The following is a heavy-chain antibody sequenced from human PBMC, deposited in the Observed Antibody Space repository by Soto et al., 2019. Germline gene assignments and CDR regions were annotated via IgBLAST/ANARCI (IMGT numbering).Heavy chain of an antibody. CDR3: AKDLGGYSGYAFDY. J-gene: IGHJ4*02. D-gene: IGHD5-12*01. CDR2: ISSSSSTI. CDR1: GFTFSSYS. V-gene: IGHV3-48*01. Sequence: PGGSLRLSCAASGFTFSSYSMNWVRQAPGKGLEWVSYISSSSSTIYYADSVKGRFTISRDNAKNSLYLQMNSLRAEDTAVYYCAKDLGGYSGYAFDYWGQGTLVTVSS.